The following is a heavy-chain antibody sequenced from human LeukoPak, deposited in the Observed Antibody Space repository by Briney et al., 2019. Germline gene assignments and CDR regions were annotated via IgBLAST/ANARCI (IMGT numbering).Heavy chain of an antibody. CDR2: ISYNGDDQ. Sequence: GGSLRLSCAASGFIFSNYAIHWVRQAPDKGLEWVTAISYNGDDQHYADPVKGRFTISRDNSKNTVYLQIDALRTEDSAVYYCVKVYPTLTTSSVSGSWGQGTLVTVSS. CDR1: GFIFSNYA. V-gene: IGHV3-30*18. J-gene: IGHJ4*03. CDR3: VKVYPTLTTSSVSGS. D-gene: IGHD4-17*01.